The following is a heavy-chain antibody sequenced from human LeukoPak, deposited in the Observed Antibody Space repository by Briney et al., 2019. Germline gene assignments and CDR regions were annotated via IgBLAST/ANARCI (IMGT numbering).Heavy chain of an antibody. CDR1: GDSISSGGHY. J-gene: IGHJ4*02. Sequence: SETLSLTCTVSGDSISSGGHYWSWIRRHPGKGLEWIGYIYYTATTYYNPSLKSRVTISLDTSKKQFSLKLRSVTAADTAVYYCARTVSGYHLDYWGQGTLVTVSS. CDR3: ARTVSGYHLDY. D-gene: IGHD3-9*01. V-gene: IGHV4-31*03. CDR2: IYYTATT.